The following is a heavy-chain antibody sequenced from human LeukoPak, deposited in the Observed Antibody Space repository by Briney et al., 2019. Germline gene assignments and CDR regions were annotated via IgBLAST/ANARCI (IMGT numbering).Heavy chain of an antibody. CDR3: ARDNYESSGPQNF. Sequence: GGSLRLSCAASGFTFSSYAMSWVRQAPGKGLEWVSAIGGSGVSTDYADSVKGRFAISRDNSKNTLYLQMNSLRAEDTAVYFCARDNYESSGPQNFWGQGTLVTVSS. CDR2: IGGSGVST. V-gene: IGHV3-23*01. CDR1: GFTFSSYA. J-gene: IGHJ4*02. D-gene: IGHD3-22*01.